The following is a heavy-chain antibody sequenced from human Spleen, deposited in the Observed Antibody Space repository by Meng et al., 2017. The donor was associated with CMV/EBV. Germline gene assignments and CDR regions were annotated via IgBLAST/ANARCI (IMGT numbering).Heavy chain of an antibody. Sequence: LPLTCAVYGGSFSGYYWSWIRQPPGKGLEWIGEVSQRGSTNYSPSFKSRLTLSVHTSERQFSLRLTSVTAADTAVYYCARQGRVYFDFWGQGALVTVSS. CDR2: VSQRGST. CDR3: ARQGRVYFDF. J-gene: IGHJ4*02. V-gene: IGHV4-34*01. D-gene: IGHD3-10*01. CDR1: GGSFSGYY.